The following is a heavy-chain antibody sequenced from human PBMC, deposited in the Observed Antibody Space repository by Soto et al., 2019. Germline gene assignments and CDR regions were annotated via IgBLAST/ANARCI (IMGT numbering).Heavy chain of an antibody. J-gene: IGHJ6*03. CDR3: ARHVIAARLPYYYYYYMDV. V-gene: IGHV5-51*01. CDR1: GYSFTSYW. Sequence: GESLKISCKGSGYSFTSYWIGWVRQMPGKGLEWMGIIYPGDSDTRYSPSFQGQVTISADKSISTAYLQWSSLKASDTAMYYCARHVIAARLPYYYYYYMDVWGKGTTVTVSS. CDR2: IYPGDSDT. D-gene: IGHD6-6*01.